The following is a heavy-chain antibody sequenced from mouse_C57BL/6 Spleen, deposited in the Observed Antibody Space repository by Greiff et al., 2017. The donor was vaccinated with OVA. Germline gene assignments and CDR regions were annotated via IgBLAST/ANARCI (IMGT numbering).Heavy chain of an antibody. V-gene: IGHV1-80*01. CDR1: GYAFSSYW. J-gene: IGHJ2*01. CDR2: IYPGDGDT. Sequence: QVQLQQSGAELVKPGASVKISCKASGYAFSSYWMNWVKQRPGKGLEWIGQIYPGDGDTNYNGKFKGKATLTADKSSSTAYMQLSSLTSEDSAVYFCARWDTTVYFDDWGQGTTLTVSS. CDR3: ARWDTTVYFDD. D-gene: IGHD1-1*01.